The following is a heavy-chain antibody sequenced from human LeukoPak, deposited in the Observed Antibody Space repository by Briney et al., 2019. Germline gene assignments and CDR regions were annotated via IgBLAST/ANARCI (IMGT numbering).Heavy chain of an antibody. CDR1: GASISSSNYY. D-gene: IGHD3-10*01. Sequence: SETLSLTCTVSGASISSSNYYWGWIRQPPGRGLEWIGSINHSGNTYYNTSLKSRVIMSLDTSKNQFSLNVSSVTAADTAVYYCARLGGYFDYWGQGTLVTVSS. V-gene: IGHV4-39*01. CDR2: INHSGNT. CDR3: ARLGGYFDY. J-gene: IGHJ4*02.